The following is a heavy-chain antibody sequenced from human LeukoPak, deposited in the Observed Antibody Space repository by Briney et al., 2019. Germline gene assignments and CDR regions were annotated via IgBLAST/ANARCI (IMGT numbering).Heavy chain of an antibody. J-gene: IGHJ4*02. D-gene: IGHD2-15*01. CDR3: AKAPVTACSGAYSYPFDS. CDR2: ISVSDNK. Sequence: GGSLRLSCAASGFTLSSYAMSWVRQGPGKGREGVSAISVSDNKYHADSVKGRFTISRDSSKNTLYLQMNSLRAGDAAVYYCAKAPVTACSGAYSYPFDSWSQGTLVAVSS. V-gene: IGHV3-23*01. CDR1: GFTLSSYA.